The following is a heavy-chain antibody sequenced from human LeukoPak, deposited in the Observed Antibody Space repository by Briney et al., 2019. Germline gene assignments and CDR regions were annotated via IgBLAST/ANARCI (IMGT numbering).Heavy chain of an antibody. CDR1: GFTFSSYS. V-gene: IGHV3-21*01. CDR3: ARALVLLWFGEEDYGMDV. Sequence: GGSLRLSCAASGFTFSSYSMNWVRQAPGKGLEWVSSISSSSSYIYYADSVKGRFTISRDNAKNSLYLRMNSLRAEDTAVYYCARALVLLWFGEEDYGMDVWGQGTTVTVSS. D-gene: IGHD3-10*01. J-gene: IGHJ6*02. CDR2: ISSSSSYI.